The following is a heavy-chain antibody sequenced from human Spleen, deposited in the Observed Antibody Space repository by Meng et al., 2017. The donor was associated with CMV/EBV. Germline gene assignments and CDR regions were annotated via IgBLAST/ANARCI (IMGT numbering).Heavy chain of an antibody. D-gene: IGHD1-20*01. Sequence: ASGYTFTDYYMHWVRQAPGQGLEWMGCIAPSTGATNYAQKFQVRVTMTRDTSITTSYMELSSLTSDDTAVYFCARVRSRYNWNDDAFWGQGTLVTVSS. CDR1: GYTFTDYY. CDR3: ARVRSRYNWNDDAF. V-gene: IGHV1-2*02. CDR2: IAPSTGAT. J-gene: IGHJ4*02.